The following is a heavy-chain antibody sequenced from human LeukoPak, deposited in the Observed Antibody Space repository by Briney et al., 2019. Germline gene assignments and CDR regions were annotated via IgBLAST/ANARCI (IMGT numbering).Heavy chain of an antibody. D-gene: IGHD3-3*01. Sequence: QPGGSLRLSCAASGFTFSSYGMHWVRQAPGKGLEWVAVIWYDGSNKYYADSVKGRFTISRDNSKNTLYLQMNSLRAEDTAVYYCARESRLSGYYDSWSGYLSLSYWGQGTLVTVSS. V-gene: IGHV3-33*01. J-gene: IGHJ4*02. CDR1: GFTFSSYG. CDR2: IWYDGSNK. CDR3: ARESRLSGYYDSWSGYLSLSY.